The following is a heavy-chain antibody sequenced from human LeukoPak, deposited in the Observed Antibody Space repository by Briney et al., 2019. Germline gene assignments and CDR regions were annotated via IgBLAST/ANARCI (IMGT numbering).Heavy chain of an antibody. CDR1: GFTFSGYW. CDR3: ARESSGSYFFDY. V-gene: IGHV3-74*01. J-gene: IGHJ4*02. Sequence: GGSLRLSCAASGFTFSGYWMHWVRRAPGKGLVWVSRINSDGSSTSYADSVKGRFTISRDNAKNTLYLQMNSLRAEDTAVYYCARESSGSYFFDYWGQGTLVTVSS. CDR2: INSDGSST. D-gene: IGHD3-10*01.